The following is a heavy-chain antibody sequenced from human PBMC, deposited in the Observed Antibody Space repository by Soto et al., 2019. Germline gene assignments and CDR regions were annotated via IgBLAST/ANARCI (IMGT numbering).Heavy chain of an antibody. CDR2: IYYSGST. CDR1: GGSISRGGYY. CDR3: ARAPVPHYYDSSGYYFDY. V-gene: IGHV4-31*03. Sequence: QVQLQESGPGLVKPSQTLSLTCTVSGGSISRGGYYWSWIRQHPGKGLEWIGYIYYSGSTYYNPSLKSRVTISVDTSKNQFSLKLSSVTAADTAVYYCARAPVPHYYDSSGYYFDYWGQGTLVTVSS. D-gene: IGHD3-22*01. J-gene: IGHJ4*02.